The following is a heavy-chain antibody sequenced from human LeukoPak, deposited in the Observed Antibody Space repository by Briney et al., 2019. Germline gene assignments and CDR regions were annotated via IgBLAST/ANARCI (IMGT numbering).Heavy chain of an antibody. D-gene: IGHD5-18*01. Sequence: PSETLSLTCTVSGGSISSSSYYWGWIRQPPGKGLEWIGYIYYSGSTNYNPSLKSRVTISVDTSKNQFSLKLSSVTAADTAVYYCARDHGYSYGYNWFDPWGQGTLVTVSS. J-gene: IGHJ5*02. CDR3: ARDHGYSYGYNWFDP. CDR2: IYYSGST. V-gene: IGHV4-61*01. CDR1: GGSISSSSYY.